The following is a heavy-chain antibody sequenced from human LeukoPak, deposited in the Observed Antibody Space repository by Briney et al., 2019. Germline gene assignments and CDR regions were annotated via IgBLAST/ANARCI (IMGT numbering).Heavy chain of an antibody. CDR1: GGSISSSGYS. CDR3: ASLSTGWYFDY. Sequence: SQTLSLTCTVSGGSISSSGYSWSWIRQHPGKGLEWIGYIHKSGSTYYNSSLKSRVTKSVDTSKNQFSLKVSSVTAADTAVYYCASLSTGWYFDYWGQGTLVTASS. V-gene: IGHV4-31*03. CDR2: IHKSGST. D-gene: IGHD6-19*01. J-gene: IGHJ4*02.